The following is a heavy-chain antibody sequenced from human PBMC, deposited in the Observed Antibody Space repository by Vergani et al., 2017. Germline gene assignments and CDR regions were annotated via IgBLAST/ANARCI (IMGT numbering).Heavy chain of an antibody. D-gene: IGHD2-2*01. CDR2: IYTSGST. CDR1: GGSISSGSYY. V-gene: IGHV4-61*02. J-gene: IGHJ5*02. Sequence: QVQLQESGPGLVKPSQTLSLTCTVSGGSISSGSYYWSWIRQPAGKGLEWIGRIYTSGSTNYNPSLKSRVTISVDTSKNQFSLKLSSVTAADTAVYYCAREGSTSFINWFDPWGQGTLVTVSS. CDR3: AREGSTSFINWFDP.